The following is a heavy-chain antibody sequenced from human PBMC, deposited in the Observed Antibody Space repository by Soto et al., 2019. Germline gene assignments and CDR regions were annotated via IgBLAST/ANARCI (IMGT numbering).Heavy chain of an antibody. D-gene: IGHD6-13*01. J-gene: IGHJ4*02. CDR2: ISSSGSFI. Sequence: EVQLVESGGGLVKPGGSLRLSCAASGFTFRTYGMNWVRRAPGGGLEWGTSISSSGSFIFYADSVKGRFTISRDDAEKSLYLQMNSLRAEDTALYYCAREPEGIAAALDYWGRGTLVTVSS. CDR1: GFTFRTYG. V-gene: IGHV3-21*01. CDR3: AREPEGIAAALDY.